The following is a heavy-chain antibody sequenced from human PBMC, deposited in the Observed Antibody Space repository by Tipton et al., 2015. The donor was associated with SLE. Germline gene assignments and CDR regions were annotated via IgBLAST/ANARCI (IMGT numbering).Heavy chain of an antibody. J-gene: IGHJ4*02. CDR2: MYFSGNT. CDR1: GGSIMNTHYS. V-gene: IGHV4-39*07. D-gene: IGHD6-19*01. Sequence: TLSLTCTVSGGSIMNTHYSWGWVRQPPGKGLDWIGTMYFSGNTYYNPSLKSRVAISLDTSKNQLSLNLSPVTAADTAVYYCARQAHDTGWYEHFDHWGQGTLVAVSS. CDR3: ARQAHDTGWYEHFDH.